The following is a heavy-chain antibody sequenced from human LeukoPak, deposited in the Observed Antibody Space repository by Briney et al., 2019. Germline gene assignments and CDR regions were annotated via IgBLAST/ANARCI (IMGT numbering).Heavy chain of an antibody. J-gene: IGHJ4*02. Sequence: GGSLRLSCAASGFTFSSYSMNWVRQAPGKGLEWVSSISSSSSYIYYADSVKGRFTISRDNAKNSLYLQMNSLRAEDTAVYYCARDSFSRDSYNLGFDYWGQGTLVTVSS. CDR2: ISSSSSYI. V-gene: IGHV3-21*01. CDR1: GFTFSSYS. CDR3: ARDSFSRDSYNLGFDY. D-gene: IGHD5-24*01.